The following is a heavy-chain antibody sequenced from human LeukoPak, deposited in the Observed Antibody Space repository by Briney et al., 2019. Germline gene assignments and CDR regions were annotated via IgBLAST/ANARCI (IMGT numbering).Heavy chain of an antibody. Sequence: PGRSLRLSCAASGFTFDDYAMHWVRQTPGKGLEWVSGISWNSGSIGYADSVKGRFTISRDNAKNSLYLQMNSLRAEDTALYYCAKDINRYYGSGSPLDPWGQGTLVTVSS. CDR2: ISWNSGSI. D-gene: IGHD3-10*01. CDR3: AKDINRYYGSGSPLDP. J-gene: IGHJ5*02. V-gene: IGHV3-9*01. CDR1: GFTFDDYA.